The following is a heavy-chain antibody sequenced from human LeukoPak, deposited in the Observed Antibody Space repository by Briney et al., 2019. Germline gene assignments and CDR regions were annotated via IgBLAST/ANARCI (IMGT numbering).Heavy chain of an antibody. CDR2: TNEAGGDK. CDR1: GFTFSDFW. CDR3: AIATTGRGAFGS. D-gene: IGHD1-1*01. V-gene: IGHV3-7*01. J-gene: IGHJ4*02. Sequence: GSLSLSCAASGFTFSDFWMSWVRQAPGKGLECVASTNEAGGDKLYVDSVKGRFTISRDNSKNSLSLQMNSLTAEDTAIYYCAIATTGRGAFGSWGQGTLVSVSS.